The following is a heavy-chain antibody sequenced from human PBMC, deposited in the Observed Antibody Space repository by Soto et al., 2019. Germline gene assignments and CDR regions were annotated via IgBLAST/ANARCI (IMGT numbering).Heavy chain of an antibody. J-gene: IGHJ5*02. D-gene: IGHD2-2*02. Sequence: GGSLRLSCAASGFTFSSYGMHWARQAPGKGLEWVAVIWYDGSNKYYADSVKGRFTISRDNSKNTLYLQMNSLRAEDTAVYYCARDVATGGSYCSSTSCYRRDNWFDPWGQGTLVTVSS. CDR2: IWYDGSNK. CDR1: GFTFSSYG. V-gene: IGHV3-33*01. CDR3: ARDVATGGSYCSSTSCYRRDNWFDP.